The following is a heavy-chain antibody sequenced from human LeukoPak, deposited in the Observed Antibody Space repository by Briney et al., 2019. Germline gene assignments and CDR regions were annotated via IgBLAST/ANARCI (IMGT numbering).Heavy chain of an antibody. V-gene: IGHV3-33*01. CDR3: ARDHAQYQLLPNWFDP. J-gene: IGHJ5*02. CDR2: IWYDGSNK. Sequence: GRSLRLSCAASGFTFSSYGMHWVRQAPGKGLEWVAVIWYDGSNKYYADSVKGRFTISRDNSKNTLYLQMNSLRAEDTAVYYCARDHAQYQLLPNWFDPWGQGTLVTVSS. CDR1: GFTFSSYG. D-gene: IGHD2-2*01.